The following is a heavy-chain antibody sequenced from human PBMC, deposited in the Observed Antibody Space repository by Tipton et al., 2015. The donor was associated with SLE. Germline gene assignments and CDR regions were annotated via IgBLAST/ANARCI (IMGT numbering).Heavy chain of an antibody. V-gene: IGHV4-34*01. CDR3: ARGGDPDYFDY. CDR2: INHSGSA. CDR1: GGSFSGYY. J-gene: IGHJ4*02. D-gene: IGHD3-16*01. Sequence: TLSLTCAVYGGSFSGYYCSWIRQSPGKGLEWIGEINHSGSANYNPSLRSRLTISVDTSKNQFSLKLSSVTAADTAVYYCARGGDPDYFDYWGQGALVSVSS.